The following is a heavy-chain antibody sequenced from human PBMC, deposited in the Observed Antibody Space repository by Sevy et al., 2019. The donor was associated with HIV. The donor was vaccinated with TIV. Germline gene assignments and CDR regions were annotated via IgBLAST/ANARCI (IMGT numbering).Heavy chain of an antibody. CDR1: GFTFSSYG. V-gene: IGHV3-33*01. J-gene: IGHJ6*02. D-gene: IGHD2-15*01. CDR3: ARGGSRSVGMDV. Sequence: GGSLRLSCAASGFTFSSYGMHWVRQAPGKGLEWVAVIWYDGSNKYYADSVKGRFTISRDNSKNTLYLQMNSLRAEDTAVYYCARGGSRSVGMDVWGRGTTVTVSS. CDR2: IWYDGSNK.